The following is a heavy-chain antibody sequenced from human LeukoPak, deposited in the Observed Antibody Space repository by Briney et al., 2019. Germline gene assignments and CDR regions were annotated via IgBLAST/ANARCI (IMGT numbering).Heavy chain of an antibody. J-gene: IGHJ6*03. Sequence: SETLSLTCTVSGGSISSYYWSWIRPPPGKGLEWIGYIYYSGSTNYNPSLKSRVTISVDTSKNQFSLKLSSVTAADTAVYYCTRGSIAYYYMDVWGKGTTVTISS. CDR2: IYYSGST. CDR1: GGSISSYY. CDR3: TRGSIAYYYMDV. V-gene: IGHV4-59*01. D-gene: IGHD3-22*01.